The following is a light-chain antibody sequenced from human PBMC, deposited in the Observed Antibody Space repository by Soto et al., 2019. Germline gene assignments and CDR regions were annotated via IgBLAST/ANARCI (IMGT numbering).Light chain of an antibody. Sequence: DIQVTQSASSLSASVGDRVTSTCRASQSISSYLNCYQQKPGKAPKLLIYAASSLQSGVPSRFNGSGSGTDFTLTIRSLQHEDFATYSCQQSYRTPLTFGGGTKVEIK. CDR3: QQSYRTPLT. J-gene: IGKJ4*01. CDR2: AAS. CDR1: QSISSY. V-gene: IGKV1-39*01.